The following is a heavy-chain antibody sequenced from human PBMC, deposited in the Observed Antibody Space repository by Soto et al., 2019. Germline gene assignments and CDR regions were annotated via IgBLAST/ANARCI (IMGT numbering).Heavy chain of an antibody. J-gene: IGHJ4*02. V-gene: IGHV1-18*01. CDR1: GYTFPSYG. D-gene: IGHD2-15*01. CDR2: ISGYNGNT. Sequence: ASVKVSCKASGYTFPSYGISWVRQAPGQGLEWMGWISGYNGNTNYAQMLQGRVTMTTDTSTSTAYMELRSPRSDDTAVYYCARDDCSGGSCYRPLDYWGQGTLVTVSS. CDR3: ARDDCSGGSCYRPLDY.